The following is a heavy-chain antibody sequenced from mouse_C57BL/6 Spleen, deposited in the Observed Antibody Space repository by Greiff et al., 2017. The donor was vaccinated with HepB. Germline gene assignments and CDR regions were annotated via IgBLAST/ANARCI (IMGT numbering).Heavy chain of an antibody. J-gene: IGHJ4*01. CDR2: IRNKANGYTT. Sequence: EVQLVESGGGLVQPGGSLSLSCAASGFTFTDYYMSWVRQPPGKALEWLGFIRNKANGYTTEYSASVKGRFTISRDNSTSILYLQMNSMRAEERATYYCARYPNYAKDCWGQGTSVTVSS. V-gene: IGHV7-3*01. CDR1: GFTFTDYY. CDR3: ARYPNYAKDC.